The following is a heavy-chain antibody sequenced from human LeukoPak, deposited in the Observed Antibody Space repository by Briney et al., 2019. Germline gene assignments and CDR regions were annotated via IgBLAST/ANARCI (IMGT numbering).Heavy chain of an antibody. J-gene: IGHJ3*02. CDR3: AKVGRSSWYNDAFDI. CDR2: ISWNSGSI. V-gene: IGHV3-9*01. D-gene: IGHD6-13*01. Sequence: GGSLRLSCAGSGFTFDDYAMHWVRQAPGKGLEWVSGISWNSGSIGYADSVKGRFTISRDNAKNSLYLQMNSLRAEDTALYYCAKVGRSSWYNDAFDIWGQGTMVTVSS. CDR1: GFTFDDYA.